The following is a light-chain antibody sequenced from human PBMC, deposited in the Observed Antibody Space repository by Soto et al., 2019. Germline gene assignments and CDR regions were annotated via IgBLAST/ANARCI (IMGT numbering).Light chain of an antibody. CDR2: EVN. J-gene: IGLJ1*01. CDR3: SSYAGSSNV. CDR1: SSDVGGYNY. V-gene: IGLV2-8*01. Sequence: QSALTQPPSASGSPGQSVAISCTGTSSDVGGYNYVSWYQQHPGKDPKLMIYEVNKRPSGVPDRSSGSKSGNTASLTVSGLQAEDEADYYCSSYAGSSNVFGTGTKPTVL.